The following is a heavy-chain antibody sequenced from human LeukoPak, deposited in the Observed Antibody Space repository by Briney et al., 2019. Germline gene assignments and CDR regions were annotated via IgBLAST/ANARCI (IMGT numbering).Heavy chain of an antibody. CDR3: ARDLSASWYSLGY. CDR1: TLTIGDYG. J-gene: IGHJ4*02. Sequence: GGSLRLSCVASTLTIGDYGMSWVRQAPGKGLEWVSGIDWSGDATSYSDSEKGRFTISRDNAKNSLYLQMTSLRAEDTAVYYCARDLSASWYSLGYWGQGTLVTVSS. D-gene: IGHD6-13*01. V-gene: IGHV3-20*04. CDR2: IDWSGDAT.